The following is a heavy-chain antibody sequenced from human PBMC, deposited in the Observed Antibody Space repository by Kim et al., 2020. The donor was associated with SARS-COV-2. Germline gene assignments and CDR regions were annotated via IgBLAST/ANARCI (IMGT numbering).Heavy chain of an antibody. CDR3: SRLGGDGPHGICYSTDAVDY. CDR1: GGTISSNSCF. CDR2: VYYSGRT. V-gene: IGHV4-39*01. D-gene: IGHD2-8*01. Sequence: SETLSLTCTVSGGTISSNSCFWGWIRQPPGKGLEWIGQVYYSGRTSYNSSLKSRLTISVDTSKNQFSLKLSSVTATDTAIYYCSRLGGDGPHGICYSTDAVDYWGQGTLVTVSS. J-gene: IGHJ4*02.